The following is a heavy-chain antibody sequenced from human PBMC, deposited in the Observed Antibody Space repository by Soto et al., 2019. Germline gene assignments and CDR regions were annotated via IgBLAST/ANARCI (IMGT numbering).Heavy chain of an antibody. D-gene: IGHD3-22*01. V-gene: IGHV3-30-3*01. CDR1: GFTFSSYA. J-gene: IGHJ4*02. CDR3: ARGERITMLVVVITPFDY. CDR2: ISYDGSNK. Sequence: QVQLVESGGGVVQPGRSLRLSCAASGFTFSSYAMHWVRQAPGKGLEWVAVISYDGSNKYYADSVKGRFTISRDNSKNTXYLQMNSLRAEDTAVYYCARGERITMLVVVITPFDYWGQGTLVTVSS.